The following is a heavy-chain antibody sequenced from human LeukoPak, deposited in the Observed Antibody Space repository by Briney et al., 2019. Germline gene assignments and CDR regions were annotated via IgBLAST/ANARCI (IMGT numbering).Heavy chain of an antibody. CDR1: GFTFSSYS. Sequence: GGSLRLSCAASGFTFSSYSMNWVRQAPGKGLEWVSSISSSSSYIYYADSVKGRFTISRDNAKNSLYLQMNSLRAEDTAVYYCARDGSGRGWYGYWGQGTLVTVSS. CDR3: ARDGSGRGWYGY. J-gene: IGHJ4*02. V-gene: IGHV3-21*01. CDR2: ISSSSSYI. D-gene: IGHD6-19*01.